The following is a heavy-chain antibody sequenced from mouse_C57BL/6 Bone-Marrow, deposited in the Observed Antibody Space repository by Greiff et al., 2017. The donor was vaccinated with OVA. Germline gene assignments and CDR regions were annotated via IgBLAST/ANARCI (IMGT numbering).Heavy chain of an antibody. CDR2: IDPSDSYT. Sequence: QVQLQQPGAELVKPGASVKLSCKASGYTFTSYWMQWVKQRPGQGLEWIGEIDPSDSYTNYNQKFKGKATLTVDTSSSTAYMQLSGLTSEDSAVYYCATITTVPFDYWGQGTTLTVSS. J-gene: IGHJ2*01. V-gene: IGHV1-50*01. CDR3: ATITTVPFDY. D-gene: IGHD1-1*01. CDR1: GYTFTSYW.